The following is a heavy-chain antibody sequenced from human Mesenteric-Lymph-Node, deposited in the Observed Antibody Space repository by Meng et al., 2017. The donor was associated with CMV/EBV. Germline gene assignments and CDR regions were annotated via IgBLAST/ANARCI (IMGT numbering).Heavy chain of an antibody. V-gene: IGHV4-34*01. J-gene: IGHJ4*02. Sequence: SETLSLTCAVYGGSFSGYYWSWIRQPPGKGLEWIGEINHSGSTNYNPSLKSRVTISLDTSKNQFSLNLTSVTAADTAVYYCARRYSSSSARFDYWGQGILVTVSS. CDR2: INHSGST. D-gene: IGHD6-6*01. CDR1: GGSFSGYY. CDR3: ARRYSSSSARFDY.